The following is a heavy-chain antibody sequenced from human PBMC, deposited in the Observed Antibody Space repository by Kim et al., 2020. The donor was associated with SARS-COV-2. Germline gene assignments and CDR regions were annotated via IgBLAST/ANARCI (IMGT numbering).Heavy chain of an antibody. D-gene: IGHD3-16*02. CDR2: LYNSGST. CDR3: ARCPGDLISLWFEP. J-gene: IGHJ5*02. CDR1: GGSISSSHW. Sequence: SETLSLTCGVSGGSISSSHWWNWVRQPPGKGLEWIGKLYNSGSTYYNPSLKSRVTLSVDNSKNQFSLKLSSVTAADTAVYYCARCPGDLISLWFEPWGQG. V-gene: IGHV4-4*02.